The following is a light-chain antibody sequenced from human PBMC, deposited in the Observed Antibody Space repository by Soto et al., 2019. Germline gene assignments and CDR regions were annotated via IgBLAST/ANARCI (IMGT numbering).Light chain of an antibody. CDR1: QSVSSN. CDR3: QQYNSWPPLT. V-gene: IGKV3-15*01. J-gene: IGKJ4*01. Sequence: EIVMTQSPATLSVSPGDGATLSCRASQSVSSNLAWYQQKPGQAPRLLIYGASTRATGIPARFRGSGSGTEFTLTISSLQSEDFAVYYCQQYNSWPPLTFGGGTKVESK. CDR2: GAS.